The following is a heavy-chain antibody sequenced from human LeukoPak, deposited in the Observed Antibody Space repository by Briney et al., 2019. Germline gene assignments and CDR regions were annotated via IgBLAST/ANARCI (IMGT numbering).Heavy chain of an antibody. D-gene: IGHD2-8*01. CDR2: IYYSGST. CDR3: GRATSNFFDY. J-gene: IGHJ4*02. Sequence: SETLSLTCTVSGGSISSGGYHWSWIRQHPGKGLEWIGYIYYSGSTYYNPPLMSRVTISGDTSKNQFSLKLSSVTAADTAVYYCGRATSNFFDYWGQGILVTVSS. CDR1: GGSISSGGYH. V-gene: IGHV4-31*03.